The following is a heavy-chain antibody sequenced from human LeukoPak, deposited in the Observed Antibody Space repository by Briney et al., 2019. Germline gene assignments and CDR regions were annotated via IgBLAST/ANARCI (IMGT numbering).Heavy chain of an antibody. Sequence: ASVKVSRKASGYTFTSYYMHWVRQAPGQGLEWMGIINPSGGSTSYAQKFQGRVTMTRDTSTSTVYMELSSLRSEDTAVYYCARDVEAVAGSYYFDYWGQGTLVTVSS. CDR1: GYTFTSYY. CDR3: ARDVEAVAGSYYFDY. CDR2: INPSGGST. D-gene: IGHD6-19*01. J-gene: IGHJ4*02. V-gene: IGHV1-46*01.